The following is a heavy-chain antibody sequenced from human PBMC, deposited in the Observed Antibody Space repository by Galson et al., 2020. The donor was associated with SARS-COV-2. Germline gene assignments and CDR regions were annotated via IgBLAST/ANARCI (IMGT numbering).Heavy chain of an antibody. CDR3: ARDRGGSGGSGTTGGWFDP. J-gene: IGHJ5*02. Sequence: GGSLRLSCAASGFTFSSYNMNWVRQAPGKGLEWVSYISTSSITTYYADSVKGRFTSSRDNAKNSLYLQMNSLTAEDTAVYYCARDRGGSGGSGTTGGWFDPWGQGTLVTVSS. V-gene: IGHV3-48*04. CDR1: GFTFSSYN. CDR2: ISTSSITT. D-gene: IGHD3-10*01.